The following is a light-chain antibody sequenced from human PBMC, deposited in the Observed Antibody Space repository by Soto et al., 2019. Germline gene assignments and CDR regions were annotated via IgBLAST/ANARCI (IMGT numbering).Light chain of an antibody. CDR1: QSISSY. Sequence: DIQMTQSPSSLSASVGDRVTITCRASQSISSYLNWYQQKPGKAPKLLIYAASSLQSGVPSRFSGSGSGTDFTLTISSLQPEDFATYYCQQSYSTPPSTVGQGTRLESK. J-gene: IGKJ5*01. CDR3: QQSYSTPPST. CDR2: AAS. V-gene: IGKV1-39*01.